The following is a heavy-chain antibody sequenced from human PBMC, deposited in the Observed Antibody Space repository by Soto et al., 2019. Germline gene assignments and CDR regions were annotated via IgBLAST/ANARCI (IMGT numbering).Heavy chain of an antibody. J-gene: IGHJ3*02. Sequence: GGSLRRSCAPSVFTFSSYGMHWVLQSPVEGLDWVAVICYDGSNKYYADSVKGRFTISRDNSKNTLYLQMNSLRAEDTAVYYCATSITILGVGNAFDMWGKGTMVTVSS. CDR3: ATSITILGVGNAFDM. V-gene: IGHV3-33*01. CDR2: ICYDGSNK. CDR1: VFTFSSYG. D-gene: IGHD3-3*01.